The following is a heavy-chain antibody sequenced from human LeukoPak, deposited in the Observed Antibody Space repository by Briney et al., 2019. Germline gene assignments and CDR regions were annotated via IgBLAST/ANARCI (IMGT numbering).Heavy chain of an antibody. Sequence: PSETLSLTCTVSGGSISSGGYYWSWIRQHPGKGLEWIGYIYYSGSTYYNPSLKSRVTISVDTSKNQFSLKLSSVTAADTAVYYCAIYYYDSSGRGYWGQGTLVTVSS. CDR3: AIYYYDSSGRGY. D-gene: IGHD3-22*01. CDR2: IYYSGST. J-gene: IGHJ4*02. V-gene: IGHV4-31*03. CDR1: GGSISSGGYY.